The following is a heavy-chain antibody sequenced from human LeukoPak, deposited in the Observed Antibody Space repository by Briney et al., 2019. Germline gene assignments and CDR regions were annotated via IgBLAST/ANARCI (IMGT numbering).Heavy chain of an antibody. Sequence: GESLKISCKGSGYSFTSYWIGWVRQMPGKGLEWMGIIYPGDSDTRYSPSFQGQVTISADKSISTAYLQWSSLKASDTAMYYCARRDYYCSSTSCYIDYWGQGTLVTVSS. CDR1: GYSFTSYW. J-gene: IGHJ4*02. D-gene: IGHD2-2*01. CDR3: ARRDYYCSSTSCYIDY. V-gene: IGHV5-51*01. CDR2: IYPGDSDT.